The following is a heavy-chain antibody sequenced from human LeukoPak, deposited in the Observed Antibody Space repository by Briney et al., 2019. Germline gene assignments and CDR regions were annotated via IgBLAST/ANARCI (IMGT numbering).Heavy chain of an antibody. J-gene: IGHJ4*02. CDR2: IYTSGST. Sequence: SETLSLTCTVSGGSISSYYWSWIRQPAGKGLEWIGRIYTSGSTSYNPSLKSRVTMSVDTSKNQFSLKLSSVTAADTAVYYFARDSAVVGYFDYWGQGTLVTASS. CDR3: ARDSAVVGYFDY. D-gene: IGHD2-15*01. V-gene: IGHV4-4*07. CDR1: GGSISSYY.